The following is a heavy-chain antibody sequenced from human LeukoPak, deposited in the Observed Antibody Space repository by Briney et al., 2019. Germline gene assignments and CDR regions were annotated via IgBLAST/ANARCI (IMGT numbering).Heavy chain of an antibody. J-gene: IGHJ4*02. CDR2: ISAYNGNT. D-gene: IGHD4-17*01. V-gene: IGHV1-18*01. Sequence: ASVKVSCKASGYTFTSYGISWVRQAPGHGLEWMGWISAYNGNTNYAQKLQGRVTMTTDTSTSTAYMELRSLRSDDTAVYYCARDLTPTTVTTFYYWGQGTLVTVSS. CDR1: GYTFTSYG. CDR3: ARDLTPTTVTTFYY.